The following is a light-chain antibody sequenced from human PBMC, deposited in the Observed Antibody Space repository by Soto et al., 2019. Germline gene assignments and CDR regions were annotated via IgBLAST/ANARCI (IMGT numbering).Light chain of an antibody. Sequence: EIVMAQSPATLSVSPGERATLSCRASQSVNSNLAWYQHKPGQAPRLLIHGASTRATGIPARFSGSGSETEFTLTISSLQSEDSAVYYCQQYNNWPRTFGQGTKVEIK. CDR1: QSVNSN. V-gene: IGKV3-15*01. CDR3: QQYNNWPRT. CDR2: GAS. J-gene: IGKJ1*01.